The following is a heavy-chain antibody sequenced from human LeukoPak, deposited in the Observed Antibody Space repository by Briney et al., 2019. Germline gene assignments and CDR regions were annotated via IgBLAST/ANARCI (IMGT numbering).Heavy chain of an antibody. CDR2: IRYDGSNK. Sequence: GGSLRLSCAASGFTFSSYGMHWVRQAPGKGLEGVAFIRYDGSNKYYADSVKGRFTISRDNSKNTLYLQMNSLRAEDTAVYYCAKVNYGDYGAFDIWGQGTMVTVSS. V-gene: IGHV3-30*02. D-gene: IGHD4-17*01. CDR3: AKVNYGDYGAFDI. CDR1: GFTFSSYG. J-gene: IGHJ3*02.